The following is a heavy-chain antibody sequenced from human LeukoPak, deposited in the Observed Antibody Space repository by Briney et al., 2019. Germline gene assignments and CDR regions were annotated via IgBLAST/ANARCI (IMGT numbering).Heavy chain of an antibody. D-gene: IGHD3-3*01. CDR2: IWYDGSNK. J-gene: IGHJ6*02. CDR3: ARDKDPEWPGRRYYYGMDV. CDR1: GFTFSSYG. Sequence: GGSLRLSCAASGFTFSSYGMHWVRQAPGKGLEWVAVIWYDGSNKYCADSVKGRFTISRDNSKNTLYLQMNSLRAEDTAVYYCARDKDPEWPGRRYYYGMDVWGQGTTVTVSS. V-gene: IGHV3-33*01.